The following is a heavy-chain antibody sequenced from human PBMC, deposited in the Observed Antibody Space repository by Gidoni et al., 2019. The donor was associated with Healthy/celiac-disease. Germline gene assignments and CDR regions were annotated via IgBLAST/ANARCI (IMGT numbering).Heavy chain of an antibody. CDR3: AKAGDGYNYGPDY. Sequence: QVQLVESGGGVVQPGRSLRLSCADSGCTFSSYGMHWVRQAPGKGLEWVAVISYDGSNQYYADSVKGRFTISRDNSKNTLYLQMNSLRAEDTAVYYCAKAGDGYNYGPDYWGQGTLVTVSS. V-gene: IGHV3-30*18. D-gene: IGHD5-12*01. CDR1: GCTFSSYG. J-gene: IGHJ4*02. CDR2: ISYDGSNQ.